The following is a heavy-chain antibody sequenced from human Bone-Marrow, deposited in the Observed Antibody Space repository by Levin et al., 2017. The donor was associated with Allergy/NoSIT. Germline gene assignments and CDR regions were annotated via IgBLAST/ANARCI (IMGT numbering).Heavy chain of an antibody. CDR3: ARADESSGFYSAFDD. CDR2: IYSGGHT. J-gene: IGHJ4*02. CDR1: GFTVSSNY. Sequence: GGSLRLSCAASGFTVSSNYMSWVRQAPGKGLEWVSVIYSGGHTHYADSVKGRFTISRDNSRNTVYLQMNSLRAEDAAVYYCARADESSGFYSAFDDWCQGTLVTVSS. D-gene: IGHD3-22*01. V-gene: IGHV3-66*01.